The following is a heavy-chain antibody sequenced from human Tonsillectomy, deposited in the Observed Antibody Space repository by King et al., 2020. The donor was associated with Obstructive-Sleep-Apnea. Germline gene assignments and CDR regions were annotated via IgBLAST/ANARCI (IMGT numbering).Heavy chain of an antibody. CDR3: ARDPYSYFDY. Sequence: QVQLQESGPGLVKPSETLSLTCNVYGGSISSSSYYWGWIRQPPGKGLEWIGSIYYSGSTYYNPSLKSRVTMSVDTSKDQFSLKLSSVTAADTAVYYCARDPYSYFDYWGQGTLVTVSS. CDR2: IYYSGST. V-gene: IGHV4-39*07. J-gene: IGHJ4*02. D-gene: IGHD5-18*01. CDR1: GGSISSSSYY.